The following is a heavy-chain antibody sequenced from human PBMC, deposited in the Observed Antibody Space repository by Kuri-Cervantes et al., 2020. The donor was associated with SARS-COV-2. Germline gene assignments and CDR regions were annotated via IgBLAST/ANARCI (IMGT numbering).Heavy chain of an antibody. D-gene: IGHD6-13*01. CDR2: IWYDGSNK. V-gene: IGHV3-33*08. CDR3: AREEYSSSWWGELGPFDY. J-gene: IGHJ4*02. CDR1: GFTFSSYG. Sequence: GESLKIPCAASGFTFSSYGMHWVRQAPGKGLEWAAVIWYDGSNKYYADSVKGRFTISRDNSKNTLYLQMNSLRAEDTAVYYCAREEYSSSWWGELGPFDYWGQGTLVTVSS.